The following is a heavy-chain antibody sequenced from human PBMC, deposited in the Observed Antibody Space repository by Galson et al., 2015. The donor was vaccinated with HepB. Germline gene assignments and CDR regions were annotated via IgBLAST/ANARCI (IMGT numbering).Heavy chain of an antibody. V-gene: IGHV3-11*05. J-gene: IGHJ3*02. CDR2: ISSSSSYT. D-gene: IGHD3-22*01. Sequence: SLRLSCAPYGFTFSDYYMSWIRQAPGKGLEWVSYISSSSSYTNYADSVKGRFTISRDNAKNSLYLHMNSLRAEDTSVYYCARDSGDHYYDSSRGFAFDIWGQGTMVTVSS. CDR1: GFTFSDYY. CDR3: ARDSGDHYYDSSRGFAFDI.